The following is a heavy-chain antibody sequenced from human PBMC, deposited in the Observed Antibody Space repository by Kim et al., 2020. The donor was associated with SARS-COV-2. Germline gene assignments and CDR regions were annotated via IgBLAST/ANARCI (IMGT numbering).Heavy chain of an antibody. Sequence: SVKVSCKASGGTFSSYTISWVRQAPGQGLEWMGRIIPILGIANYAQKFQGRVTITADKSTSTAYMELSSLRSEDTAVYYCARDLAARPEYYYYYYGMDVWGQGTTVTVSS. CDR2: IIPILGIA. V-gene: IGHV1-69*04. CDR3: ARDLAARPEYYYYYYGMDV. D-gene: IGHD6-6*01. J-gene: IGHJ6*02. CDR1: GGTFSSYT.